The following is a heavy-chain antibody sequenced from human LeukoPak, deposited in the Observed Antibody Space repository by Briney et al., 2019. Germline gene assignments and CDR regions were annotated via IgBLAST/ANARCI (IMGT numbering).Heavy chain of an antibody. V-gene: IGHV3-74*01. D-gene: IGHD3-22*01. CDR3: AKDFNAYYDSSGSPDY. J-gene: IGHJ4*02. CDR1: GFTLSSYW. CDR2: INTDGRTT. Sequence: GGSLRPSCAASGFTLSSYWMHWVRQAPGKGLVWVSRINTDGRTTTYADSVKGRFAISRDNSKNTLYLQMNSLRAEDTAVYYCAKDFNAYYDSSGSPDYWGQGTLVTVSS.